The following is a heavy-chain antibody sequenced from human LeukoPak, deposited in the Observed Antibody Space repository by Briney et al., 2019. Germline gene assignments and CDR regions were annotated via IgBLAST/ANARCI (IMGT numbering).Heavy chain of an antibody. J-gene: IGHJ3*02. CDR2: IYYSGNT. Sequence: PSETLSLTCTVSGGSISSGGYYWGWIRQPPGKGLEWIGSIYYSGNTYYNPSLKSRVTISVDTSKNQFSLKLSSVTAADTAVYYCARPRDGYNYEAFDIWGQGTMVTVSS. CDR3: ARPRDGYNYEAFDI. CDR1: GGSISSGGYY. V-gene: IGHV4-39*01. D-gene: IGHD5-24*01.